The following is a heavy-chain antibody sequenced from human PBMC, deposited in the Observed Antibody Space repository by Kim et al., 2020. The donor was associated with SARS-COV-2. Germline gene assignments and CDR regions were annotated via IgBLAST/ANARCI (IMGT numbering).Heavy chain of an antibody. Sequence: SETLSLTCSVPGGSITDSYWSWIRQPPGKGLVWIGYIHVTGRTNYNPSLKSRVTISLDTSNKQFSLRLTSVTAADTAVYYCAREIMVPYSRYFFYVMDVWCQGATITVSS. V-gene: IGHV4-59*13. CDR1: GGSITDSY. CDR3: AREIMVPYSRYFFYVMDV. CDR2: IHVTGRT. D-gene: IGHD3-10*01. J-gene: IGHJ6*02.